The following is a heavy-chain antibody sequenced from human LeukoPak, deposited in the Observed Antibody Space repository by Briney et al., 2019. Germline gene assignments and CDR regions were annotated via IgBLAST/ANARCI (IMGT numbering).Heavy chain of an antibody. CDR2: IYPGDSDT. D-gene: IGHD3-16*01. CDR1: GYSFTSYW. Sequence: GESLKISCKGSGYSFTSYWIVWVRQMPGKGLEWMGIIYPGDSDTRYSPSFQGTVTMSADSSTSTGYLQWSRLKASDTAMYSCARRSGWGSYGAIDYWGQGTLVTVSS. V-gene: IGHV5-51*03. CDR3: ARRSGWGSYGAIDY. J-gene: IGHJ4*02.